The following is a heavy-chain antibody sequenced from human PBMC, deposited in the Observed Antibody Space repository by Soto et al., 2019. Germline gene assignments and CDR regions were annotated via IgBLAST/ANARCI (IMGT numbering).Heavy chain of an antibody. Sequence: SETLSLTCTVSGGSISSGGYYWSWIRQHPGKGLEWIGYIYYSGSTYYNPSLKSRVTISVDTSKNQFSLKLSSVTAADTAVYYCARDAENSSGHYSRFDPWGQGTLVTVSS. J-gene: IGHJ5*02. D-gene: IGHD3-22*01. CDR2: IYYSGST. CDR1: GGSISSGGYY. CDR3: ARDAENSSGHYSRFDP. V-gene: IGHV4-31*03.